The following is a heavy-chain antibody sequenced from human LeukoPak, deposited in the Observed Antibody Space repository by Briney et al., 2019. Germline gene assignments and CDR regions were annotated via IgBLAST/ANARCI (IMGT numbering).Heavy chain of an antibody. Sequence: GGSLRLSCAASGFTFSNYAMSWVRQAPGKGLEWVSVISGNGGSTSYADSVKGRFTISRDDSKDTLYLQMNGPRAGDTATYYCAKHGYSSGWPQVPSQHWGQGTLVTVSS. J-gene: IGHJ1*01. V-gene: IGHV3-23*01. CDR3: AKHGYSSGWPQVPSQH. CDR2: ISGNGGST. CDR1: GFTFSNYA. D-gene: IGHD6-19*01.